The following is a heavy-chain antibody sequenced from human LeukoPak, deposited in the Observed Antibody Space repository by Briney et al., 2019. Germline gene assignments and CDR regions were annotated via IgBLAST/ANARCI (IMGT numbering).Heavy chain of an antibody. CDR3: AREFLTAVVTELFDY. J-gene: IGHJ4*02. D-gene: IGHD2-21*02. CDR2: ISSSGSTI. Sequence: GGSLRLSCAASGFTFSDYYMSWIRQAPGKGLEWVSFISSSGSTIYYADSVKGRFTISRDNAKNSLYLQMNSLRAEDTAVYYCAREFLTAVVTELFDYWGQGTLVIVSS. CDR1: GFTFSDYY. V-gene: IGHV3-11*04.